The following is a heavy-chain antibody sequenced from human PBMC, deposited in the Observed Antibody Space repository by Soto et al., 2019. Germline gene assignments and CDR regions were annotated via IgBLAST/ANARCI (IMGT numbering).Heavy chain of an antibody. Sequence: EVQLVESGGGLIQPGGSLRLSCAASGFTVSSNYMTWVRQAPGKGLEGVSVLYSGGSAYYADSVRGRLSISRDNSKNTLYLQMDRLRAEDTAIYYCTSGVVPITYWGQGTLVTVSS. CDR2: LYSGGSA. V-gene: IGHV3-53*01. J-gene: IGHJ4*02. D-gene: IGHD3-16*01. CDR1: GFTVSSNY. CDR3: TSGVVPITY.